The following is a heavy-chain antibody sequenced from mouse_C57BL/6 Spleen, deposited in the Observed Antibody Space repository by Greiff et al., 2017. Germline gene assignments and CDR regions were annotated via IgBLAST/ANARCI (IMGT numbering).Heavy chain of an antibody. CDR3: ARDESYGNYVDY. J-gene: IGHJ2*01. Sequence: EVKLVESGGGLVKPGGSLKLSCAASGFTFSSYAMSWVRQTPEKRLEWVATISDGGSYTYYPDNVKGRFTISRDNAKNNLYLQMSHLKSEDTAMYYCARDESYGNYVDYWGQGTTLTVSS. V-gene: IGHV5-4*01. CDR1: GFTFSSYA. CDR2: ISDGGSYT. D-gene: IGHD2-1*01.